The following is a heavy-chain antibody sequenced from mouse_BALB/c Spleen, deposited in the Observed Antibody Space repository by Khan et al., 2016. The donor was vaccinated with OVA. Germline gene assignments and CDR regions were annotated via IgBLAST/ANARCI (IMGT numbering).Heavy chain of an antibody. J-gene: IGHJ4*01. V-gene: IGHV3-2*02. Sequence: EVELVESGPGLVKPSQSLSLTCTVTGYSITSDYAWNWLRQFPGNKLEWMGYISSTGSTSYNQSLKSRISITRDTSKNQFFLQLKSVTTEDTATYYCARSLYYSYGYALDCWGRGTSVTVSS. D-gene: IGHD2-14*01. CDR1: GYSITSDYA. CDR2: ISSTGST. CDR3: ARSLYYSYGYALDC.